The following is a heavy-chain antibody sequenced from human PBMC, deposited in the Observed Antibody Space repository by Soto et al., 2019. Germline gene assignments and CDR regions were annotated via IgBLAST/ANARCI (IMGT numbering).Heavy chain of an antibody. V-gene: IGHV3-30-3*01. Sequence: QVQLVESGGGVVQPGRSLRLSCAASGFTFSSYAMHWVRQAPGKGLEWVAVISYDGSNKYYADSVKGRFTISRDNSKKXXYLQMNSLRAEDTAVYYCARDRGIFTMIVVGVLDYWGQGTLVTVSS. CDR2: ISYDGSNK. CDR3: ARDRGIFTMIVVGVLDY. J-gene: IGHJ4*02. D-gene: IGHD3-22*01. CDR1: GFTFSSYA.